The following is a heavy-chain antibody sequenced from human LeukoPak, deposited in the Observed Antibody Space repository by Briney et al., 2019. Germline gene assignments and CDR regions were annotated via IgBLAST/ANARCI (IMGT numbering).Heavy chain of an antibody. CDR3: ARSNTPGSVAGLFGY. Sequence: GESLKISCKGSGYNFTNYCIGWVRQMPGKGLEWMGIIYPGDSDTTYSPSFQGQVTISADKSISTAYLQWSSLKASDTAMYACARSNTPGSVAGLFGYWGQGNLVTVSS. D-gene: IGHD6-19*01. CDR1: GYNFTNYC. CDR2: IYPGDSDT. J-gene: IGHJ4*02. V-gene: IGHV5-51*01.